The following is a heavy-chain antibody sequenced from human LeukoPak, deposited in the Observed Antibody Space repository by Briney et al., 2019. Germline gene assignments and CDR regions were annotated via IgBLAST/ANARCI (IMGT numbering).Heavy chain of an antibody. Sequence: GGSLRLSCAASGFTFSSYSMNWVRQAPGKGLEWVSSISSSSSYIYYADSVKGRFTISRDNAKNSLYLQMNSLRAEDTAVYYCARADTATAMRLDYWGQGTLVTVSS. V-gene: IGHV3-21*01. CDR3: ARADTATAMRLDY. D-gene: IGHD5-18*01. J-gene: IGHJ4*02. CDR2: ISSSSSYI. CDR1: GFTFSSYS.